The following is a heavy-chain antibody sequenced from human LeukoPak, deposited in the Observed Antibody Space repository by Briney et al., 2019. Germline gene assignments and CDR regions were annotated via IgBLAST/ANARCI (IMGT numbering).Heavy chain of an antibody. CDR2: ISSSSSTI. V-gene: IGHV3-48*01. Sequence: GGSLRLSCAASGFTFSSYSMNWVRQAPGKGLEWVSYISSSSSTIFYADSVKGRFTISRDNAKTSLYLQMNSLRAEDTAVYYCAGSRGGGPPVFDYWGQGTLVTVSS. CDR1: GFTFSSYS. J-gene: IGHJ4*02. D-gene: IGHD3-10*01. CDR3: AGSRGGGPPVFDY.